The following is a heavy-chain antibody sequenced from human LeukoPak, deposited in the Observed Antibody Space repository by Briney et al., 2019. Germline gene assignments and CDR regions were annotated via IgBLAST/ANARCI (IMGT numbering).Heavy chain of an antibody. J-gene: IGHJ4*02. V-gene: IGHV3-7*01. CDR3: ARGGGSGYDYNLDY. CDR1: GFTFSSYW. CDR2: INQDGSEK. D-gene: IGHD5-12*01. Sequence: PGGSLRLSCAASGFTFSSYWMSWVRQAPGKGLEWVANINQDGSEKYYVDSAKGRFTISRDNAKNSLYLQMNSLRAEDTAVYYCARGGGSGYDYNLDYWGQGTLVTVSS.